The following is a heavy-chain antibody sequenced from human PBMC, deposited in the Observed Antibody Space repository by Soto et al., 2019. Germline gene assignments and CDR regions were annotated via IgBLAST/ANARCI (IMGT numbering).Heavy chain of an antibody. CDR1: GGTISSYY. V-gene: IGHV4-59*01. CDR3: ARVSNSGSYYDILTGYQTQHDAFDI. D-gene: IGHD3-9*01. Sequence: SETLSLTCTVSGGTISSYYWSWIRQPPGKGLEWIGYIYYSGSTNYNPSLKSRVTISVDTSKNQFSLKLSSVTAADTAVYYCARVSNSGSYYDILTGYQTQHDAFDIWGQGTMVTVSS. J-gene: IGHJ3*02. CDR2: IYYSGST.